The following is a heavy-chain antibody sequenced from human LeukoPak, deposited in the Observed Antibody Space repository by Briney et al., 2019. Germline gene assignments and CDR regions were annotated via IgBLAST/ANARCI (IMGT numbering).Heavy chain of an antibody. CDR1: GGSISSYY. CDR2: IYYSGST. D-gene: IGHD3-16*02. V-gene: IGHV4-59*08. CDR3: ARAVIRHYYMDV. J-gene: IGHJ6*03. Sequence: SETLSLTCTVSGGSISSYYWSWIRQPPGKGLEWIGYIYYSGSTNYNPSLKSRVTISVDTSKNQFSLKLSSVTAADTAVYYCARAVIRHYYMDVWGKGTTVTVSS.